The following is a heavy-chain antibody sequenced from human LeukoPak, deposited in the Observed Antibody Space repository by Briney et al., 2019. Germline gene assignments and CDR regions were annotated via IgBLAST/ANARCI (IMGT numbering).Heavy chain of an antibody. J-gene: IGHJ6*02. CDR3: ARGWSSSSSKSVRFSVGYYGMDV. D-gene: IGHD6-6*01. CDR2: IYYSGST. CDR1: GGSISSGDYY. V-gene: IGHV4-30-4*01. Sequence: SQTLSLTCTVSGGSISSGDYYWSWIRQPPGKGLEWIGYIYYSGSTNYNPSLKSRVTISVDTSKNQFSLKLSSVTAADTAVYYCARGWSSSSSKSVRFSVGYYGMDVWGQGTTVTVSS.